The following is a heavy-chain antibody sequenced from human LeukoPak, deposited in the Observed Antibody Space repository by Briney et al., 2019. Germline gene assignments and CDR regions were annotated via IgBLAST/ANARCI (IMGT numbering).Heavy chain of an antibody. J-gene: IGHJ4*02. CDR1: GFTFSNYA. CDR2: ISGSGGST. Sequence: PGGSLRLSCAASGFTFSNYAMSWVRQAPGKGLEWVSAISGSGGSTYYADSVKGRFTISRDNSKNTLYLQMNSLRAEDTAVYYCAKGRIKVVTPREWDYWGQGTLVTVSS. V-gene: IGHV3-23*01. CDR3: AKGRIKVVTPREWDY. D-gene: IGHD3-22*01.